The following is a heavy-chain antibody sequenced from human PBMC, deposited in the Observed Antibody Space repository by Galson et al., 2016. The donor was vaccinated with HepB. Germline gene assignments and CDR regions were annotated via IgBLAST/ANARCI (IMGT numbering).Heavy chain of an antibody. Sequence: SLRLSCAASGFTFSGYAIHWVRQVPGKGLVWVSRMSSDGSDIRYADSVKDRFTISRDDAKNTEHLQMNSLRVEDTAVYYCVRGFSHSSPPGPWGQGILVTVSS. J-gene: IGHJ5*02. V-gene: IGHV3-74*01. D-gene: IGHD4-11*01. CDR1: GFTFSGYA. CDR2: MSSDGSDI. CDR3: VRGFSHSSPPGP.